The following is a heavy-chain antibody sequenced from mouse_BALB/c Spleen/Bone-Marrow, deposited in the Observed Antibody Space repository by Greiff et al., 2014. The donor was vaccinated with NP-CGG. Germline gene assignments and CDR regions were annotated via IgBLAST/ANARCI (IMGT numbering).Heavy chain of an antibody. V-gene: IGHV1S22*01. CDR2: IYPGSGST. CDR1: GYTFTSYR. CDR3: TPRLRY. Sequence: GSELVRPGASVKLSCEASGYTFTSYRMHWVQQRPGKGLEWIGTIYPGSGSTNYDEKFKSKATLTVDTSSSTAYMQRSSLTSEVSAVYFCTPRLRYWGQGTTLTVSS. J-gene: IGHJ2*01. D-gene: IGHD1-2*01.